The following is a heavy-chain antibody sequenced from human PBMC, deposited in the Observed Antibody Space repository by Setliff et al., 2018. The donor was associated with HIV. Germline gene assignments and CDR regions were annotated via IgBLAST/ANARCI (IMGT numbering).Heavy chain of an antibody. D-gene: IGHD1-26*01. CDR1: GFTFSTYS. CDR3: ARDPEPTGFSGSFGY. Sequence: GGSLRLSCAASGFTFSTYSMNWVRQAPGKGLEWVSYISRSSNTVYYADSLKGRFTISRDNAKNSLYLQMNSLRVEDTARYYCARDPEPTGFSGSFGYWGQGTLVTVSS. V-gene: IGHV3-48*01. CDR2: ISRSSNTV. J-gene: IGHJ4*02.